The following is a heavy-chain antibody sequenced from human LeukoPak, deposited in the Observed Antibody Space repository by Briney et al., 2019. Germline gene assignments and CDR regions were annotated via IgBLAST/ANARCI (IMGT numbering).Heavy chain of an antibody. Sequence: GGSLRLSCAASGFIVSSNYMSWVRQAPGKGLEWVPVIYSGGSTYYADSVKGRFTISRDNSKNTLYLQMNSLRAEDTAVYYCVGSSWYKSFDYWGQGTLVTVSS. CDR2: IYSGGST. CDR3: VGSSWYKSFDY. J-gene: IGHJ4*02. D-gene: IGHD6-13*01. V-gene: IGHV3-66*01. CDR1: GFIVSSNY.